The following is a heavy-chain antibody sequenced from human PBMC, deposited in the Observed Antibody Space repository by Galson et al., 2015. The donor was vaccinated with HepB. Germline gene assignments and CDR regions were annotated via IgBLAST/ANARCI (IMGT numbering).Heavy chain of an antibody. Sequence: SVKVSCKASGYTFTSYGISWVRQAPGQGLEWMGGIIPIFGTANYAQKFQGRVTITADGSTSTAYMELSSLRSEDAAVYYCATPGRYCSSTSCHDDPLYYYYYYMDVWGKGTTVTVSS. CDR2: IIPIFGTA. J-gene: IGHJ6*03. CDR3: ATPGRYCSSTSCHDDPLYYYYYYMDV. CDR1: GYTFTSYG. D-gene: IGHD2-2*01. V-gene: IGHV1-69*13.